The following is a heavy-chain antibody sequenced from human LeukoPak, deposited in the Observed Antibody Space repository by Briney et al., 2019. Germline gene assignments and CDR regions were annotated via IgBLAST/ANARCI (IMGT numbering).Heavy chain of an antibody. CDR3: GTGDSSGWRGFDY. J-gene: IGHJ4*02. CDR2: FDTDDGET. D-gene: IGHD6-19*01. Sequence: ASVNVSRKVSLYTLTELSMHGVRQAPSKGLEWMGGFDTDDGETIYAEKFEGSVTMTEETTTDTAYMELSSLRAEDTAVYYCGTGDSSGWRGFDYWGQGTLVTVSS. V-gene: IGHV1-24*01. CDR1: LYTLTELS.